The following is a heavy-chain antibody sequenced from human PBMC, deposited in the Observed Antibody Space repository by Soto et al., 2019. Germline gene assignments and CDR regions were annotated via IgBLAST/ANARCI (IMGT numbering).Heavy chain of an antibody. D-gene: IGHD6-13*01. CDR2: IYPGDSDT. CDR3: ASSIAPAGMGSYFDY. Sequence: GESLKISCKGSGYSFTSYWIGWVRQMPGKGLEWMGIIYPGDSDTRYSPSFQGQVTISADKSISTAYLQWSSLKASDTAMYYCASSIAPAGMGSYFDYWGQGTLVTVSS. J-gene: IGHJ4*02. CDR1: GYSFTSYW. V-gene: IGHV5-51*01.